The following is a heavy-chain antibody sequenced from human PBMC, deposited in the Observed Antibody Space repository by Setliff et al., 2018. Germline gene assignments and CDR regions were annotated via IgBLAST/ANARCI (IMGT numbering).Heavy chain of an antibody. D-gene: IGHD1-26*01. V-gene: IGHV5-51*01. Sequence: GKSLKISCKGSGYRFSSHWIGWVRQMPGKGLEWMGIIYPGDSDTRYSPSFQGQVTISADKSISTAYLQWSSLKASDTAMYYCASSSGSSSNDAFDIWGQGTTVTVSS. CDR3: ASSSGSSSNDAFDI. J-gene: IGHJ3*02. CDR2: IYPGDSDT. CDR1: GYRFSSHW.